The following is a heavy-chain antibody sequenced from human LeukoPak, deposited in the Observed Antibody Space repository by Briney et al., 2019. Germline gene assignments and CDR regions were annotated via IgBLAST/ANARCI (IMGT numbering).Heavy chain of an antibody. CDR1: GGSISSHY. D-gene: IGHD5-18*01. CDR3: AKKPGGGYYYFDY. CDR2: ISGSGGST. J-gene: IGHJ4*02. Sequence: PSETLSLTCTVSGGSISSHYWSWVRQAPGKGLEGLEWVSAISGSGGSTYYADSVKGRFTISRDNSKNTLYLQMNSLRAEDTAVYYCAKKPGGGYYYFDYWGQGTLVTVSS. V-gene: IGHV3-23*01.